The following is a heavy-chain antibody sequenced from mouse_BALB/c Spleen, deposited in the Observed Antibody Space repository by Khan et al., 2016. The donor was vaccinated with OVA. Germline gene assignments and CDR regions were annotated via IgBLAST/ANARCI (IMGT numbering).Heavy chain of an antibody. Sequence: QVQLQQPGAELVRPGTSVKLSCKASGYTFTNYWINWVKQRPGQGLEWIGNIYPSDSYTNYNQNFKDKATLTVDKSSSTAYMQLSSPTSEDSAVYYYSREVETMAYWGHGTLVTVSA. CDR2: IYPSDSYT. CDR1: GYTFTNYW. J-gene: IGHJ3*01. CDR3: SREVETMAY. V-gene: IGHV1-69*02. D-gene: IGHD1-1*02.